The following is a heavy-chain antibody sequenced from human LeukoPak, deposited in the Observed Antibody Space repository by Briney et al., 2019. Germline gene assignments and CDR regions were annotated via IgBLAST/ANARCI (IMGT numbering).Heavy chain of an antibody. J-gene: IGHJ6*03. CDR2: ISVYNGDT. Sequence: AAVKVSCKAFGYTFTSYGITWVRQAPGQGLQWMGWISVYNGDTNFGQNFQGRITMSTDTSTNTAYMELRSLRSDDTAVYFCARFVDYGGDYDSDYYHYYYMDVWGKGTTVTISS. CDR1: GYTFTSYG. V-gene: IGHV1-18*01. CDR3: ARFVDYGGDYDSDYYHYYYMDV. D-gene: IGHD4-23*01.